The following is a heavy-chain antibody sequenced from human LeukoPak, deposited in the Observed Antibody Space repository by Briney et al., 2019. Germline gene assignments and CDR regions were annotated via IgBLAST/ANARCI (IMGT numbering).Heavy chain of an antibody. Sequence: GGSLRLSCAASGFTFVTSSMSWVRQAPGKGLEWVSSFTDSGGNTFYADSVKGRFTVSRDNSKNTLYLQMTSLRAEDTAIYYCARERSTGFDDWGQGSLVTVSS. CDR1: GFTFVTSS. J-gene: IGHJ4*02. CDR3: ARERSTGFDD. D-gene: IGHD7-27*01. CDR2: FTDSGGNT. V-gene: IGHV3-23*01.